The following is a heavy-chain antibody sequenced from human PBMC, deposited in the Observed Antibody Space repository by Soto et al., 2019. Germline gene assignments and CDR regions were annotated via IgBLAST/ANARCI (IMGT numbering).Heavy chain of an antibody. CDR3: AAYDISAASAFDI. J-gene: IGHJ3*02. D-gene: IGHD3-22*01. V-gene: IGHV4-38-2*01. Sequence: SETLSLTCVVSGHSINSAYYWGWIRPPPGKGLEWIGSMYHIGGNFYNPSLQSRVSMSMVTSKNQFSLKLRSATAADTAVYYCAAYDISAASAFDIWGHGRRVT. CDR2: MYHIGGN. CDR1: GHSINSAYY.